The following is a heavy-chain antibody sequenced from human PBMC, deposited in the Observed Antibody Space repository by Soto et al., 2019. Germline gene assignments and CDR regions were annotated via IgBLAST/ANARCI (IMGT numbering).Heavy chain of an antibody. J-gene: IGHJ1*01. CDR2: IYYSGST. CDR1: GGSINSGDYY. Sequence: QVQLQESGPGLVKPSQTLSLTCSVSGGSINSGDYYWSWIRQPPGKGLEWIGYIYYSGSTYYNPSLKIRVTISLDRPKKQFPLKLSSVIAADTAVYYCARVASNQLPPRVEYCQHWGQGTLVTVSS. D-gene: IGHD2-2*01. V-gene: IGHV4-30-4*01. CDR3: ARVASNQLPPRVEYCQH.